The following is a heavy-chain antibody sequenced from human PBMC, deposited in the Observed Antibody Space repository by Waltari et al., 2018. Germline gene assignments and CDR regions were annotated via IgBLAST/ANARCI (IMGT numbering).Heavy chain of an antibody. V-gene: IGHV3-23*01. D-gene: IGHD3-16*02. J-gene: IGHJ4*02. CDR2: VSGSGATP. CDR1: GFSFMGYA. Sequence: EVQLLESAGGSVQPGGALRLSCAASGFSFMGYAMSGVRQAPAEGLEWVASVSGSGATPFYADSVKGRFTSVRDNSKDTVDLQMNSLRVDDSAVYYCAKGSRGYTNYFFDYWGQGALVIVSS. CDR3: AKGSRGYTNYFFDY.